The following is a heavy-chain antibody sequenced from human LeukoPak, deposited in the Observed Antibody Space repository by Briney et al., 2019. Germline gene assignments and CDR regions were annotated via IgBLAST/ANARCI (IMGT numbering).Heavy chain of an antibody. CDR1: GGTFSSCA. V-gene: IGHV1-69*06. Sequence: ASVKVSCKASGGTFSSCAISWVRQAPGQGLEWMGGIIPILGTANYAQKFQGRVTITADKSTSTAYMELSSLRSEDTAVYYCARDRDSSSGGYYFDYWGQGTLVTVSS. J-gene: IGHJ4*02. D-gene: IGHD6-6*01. CDR3: ARDRDSSSGGYYFDY. CDR2: IIPILGTA.